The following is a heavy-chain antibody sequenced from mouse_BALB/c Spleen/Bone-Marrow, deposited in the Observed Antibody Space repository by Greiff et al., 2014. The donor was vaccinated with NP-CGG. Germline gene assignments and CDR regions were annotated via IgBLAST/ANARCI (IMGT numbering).Heavy chain of an antibody. J-gene: IGHJ3*01. V-gene: IGHV1S81*02. Sequence: VQLQQSGAELVKPGASVKLSCKASGYTFTSYYTYWVKQRPGQGLEWIGEINPSNGGTNFNEKFKNKATLTVDKSSSTAYMQLSSLIFEDSAAYYCTRSNGNWFAYWGQGTLVTVSA. CDR3: TRSNGNWFAY. CDR1: GYTFTSYY. CDR2: INPSNGGT. D-gene: IGHD2-1*01.